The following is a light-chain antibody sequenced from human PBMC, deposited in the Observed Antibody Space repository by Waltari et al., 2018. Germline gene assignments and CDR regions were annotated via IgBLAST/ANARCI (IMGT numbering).Light chain of an antibody. J-gene: IGLJ2*01. CDR1: SSDVGGYDY. CDR2: DDN. V-gene: IGLV2-11*01. CDR3: CSYAGSQTSV. Sequence: QSALTQPRSVSGSPGQSVTISCTGTSSDVGGYDYVSWYQQHPGKAPKLMIYDDNKRPSGVPDRFSGSKSGNTASLTISGLQADDEADYYCCSYAGSQTSVFGGGTKVTVL.